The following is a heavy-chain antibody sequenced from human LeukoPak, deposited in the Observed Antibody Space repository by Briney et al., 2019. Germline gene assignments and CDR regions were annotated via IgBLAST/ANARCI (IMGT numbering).Heavy chain of an antibody. D-gene: IGHD3-9*01. CDR3: ARDQVRYFDWLAQYYYYGMDV. CDR2: ISYDGSNK. CDR1: GFTFSSYA. V-gene: IGHV3-30*04. Sequence: PGRSLRLSCAASGFTFSSYAMHWVRQAPGKGLEWVAVISYDGSNKYYADSVKGRFTISRDNSKNTLYLQMNSPRAEDTAVYYCARDQVRYFDWLAQYYYYGMDVWGQGTTVTVSS. J-gene: IGHJ6*02.